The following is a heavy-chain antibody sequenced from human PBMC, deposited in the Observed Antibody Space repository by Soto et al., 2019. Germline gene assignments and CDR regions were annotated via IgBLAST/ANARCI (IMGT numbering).Heavy chain of an antibody. J-gene: IGHJ6*03. D-gene: IGHD3-10*01. Sequence: QVQLVQSGAEVKKPGASVKVSCKASGYTFTGYYMHWVRQAPGQGLEWMGWINRNSGGTNYAQKFEGWVTMTRDSSISTAYMELSRLRSDDTAVYYCARAVGNDGSGSYSNLHYYYSMDVWGKGTTVTVSS. V-gene: IGHV1-2*04. CDR2: INRNSGGT. CDR3: ARAVGNDGSGSYSNLHYYYSMDV. CDR1: GYTFTGYY.